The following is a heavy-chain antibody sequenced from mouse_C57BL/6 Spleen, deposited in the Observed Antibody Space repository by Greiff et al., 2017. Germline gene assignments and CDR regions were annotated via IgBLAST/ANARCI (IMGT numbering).Heavy chain of an antibody. V-gene: IGHV1-53*01. CDR3: ARGGDGYYVY. CDR2: IKPSNGGT. CDR1: GYTFTSYW. Sequence: VQLQQSGTELVKPGASVKLSCKASGYTFTSYWMHWVKQRPGQGLEWIGNIKPSNGGTNYNEKFKSKATLTVDKSASTAYMQLSSRTSENSAVYYCARGGDGYYVYWGQGTTLTVSS. J-gene: IGHJ2*01. D-gene: IGHD2-3*01.